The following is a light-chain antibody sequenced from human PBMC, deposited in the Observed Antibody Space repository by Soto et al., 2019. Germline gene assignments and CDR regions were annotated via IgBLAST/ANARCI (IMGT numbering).Light chain of an antibody. CDR1: SSEVGGYNY. J-gene: IGLJ1*01. Sequence: QSALTQPASVSGSPGQSITISCTGTSSEVGGYNYVSWYQQHPGKAPKLMIYEVSNRPSGVSNRFSGSKSGNTASLTISGLQAEDEADYYCSSYTSSSSDVFGTATKVTVL. CDR2: EVS. CDR3: SSYTSSSSDV. V-gene: IGLV2-14*01.